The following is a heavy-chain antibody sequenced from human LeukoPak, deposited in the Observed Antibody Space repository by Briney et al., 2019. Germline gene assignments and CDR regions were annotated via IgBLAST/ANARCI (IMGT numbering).Heavy chain of an antibody. D-gene: IGHD6-19*01. V-gene: IGHV3-11*04. CDR3: ARDREQWLHGGAFDI. CDR2: ISNSGYTI. J-gene: IGHJ3*02. CDR1: GFTFSDDY. Sequence: PGGSLRLSCAASGFTFSDDYMSWIRQAPGKGLEWVSYISNSGYTIYYADSVKGRFTISRDNAENSLYLQMNSLRAEDTAVYYCARDREQWLHGGAFDIWSQGTMVTVSS.